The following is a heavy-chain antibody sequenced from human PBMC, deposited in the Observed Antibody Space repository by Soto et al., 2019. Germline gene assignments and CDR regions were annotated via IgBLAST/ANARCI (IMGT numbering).Heavy chain of an antibody. V-gene: IGHV4-61*01. CDR1: GGSVSSDTHY. CDR2: IYSSGST. D-gene: IGHD3-10*01. CDR3: VSRPEGRGEGFFAY. Sequence: SETLSLTCTVSGGSVSSDTHYWSWIRQPPGKRLEWIGFIYSSGSTNYNPSLKSRVTMSVDTSKNQFSLKLRSVIVADTAVYHCVSRPEGRGEGFFAYWGLGTL. J-gene: IGHJ4*02.